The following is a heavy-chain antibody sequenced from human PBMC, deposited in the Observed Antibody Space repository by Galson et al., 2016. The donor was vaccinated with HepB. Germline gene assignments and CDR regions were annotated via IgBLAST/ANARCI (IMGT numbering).Heavy chain of an antibody. D-gene: IGHD5-18*01. CDR1: GFTVSSNY. Sequence: SLRLSCAASGFTVSSNYMSWVRQAPGKGLEWVSVIYSGGSTYYADSVKGRVTISRDNSKNTLYLPMNSLRAEDRAVYYLARGGRDTAMDYYYYGMDVWGQWTTVTVSS. CDR2: IYSGGST. CDR3: ARGGRDTAMDYYYYGMDV. J-gene: IGHJ6*02. V-gene: IGHV3-66*01.